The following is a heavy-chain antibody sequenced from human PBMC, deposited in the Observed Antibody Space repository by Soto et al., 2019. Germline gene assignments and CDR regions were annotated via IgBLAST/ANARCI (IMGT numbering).Heavy chain of an antibody. CDR3: ARDIYYDSSGCIDY. Sequence: PGGSLRLSCAASGFTFTSHGMHWVRQAPGKGLEWVAVIWYDGGSKYYADSVKGRFTISRDNSKNTLYLQMNSLRPEDTAVYYCARDIYYDSSGCIDYWGQGTLVTVSS. D-gene: IGHD3-22*01. V-gene: IGHV3-33*01. J-gene: IGHJ4*02. CDR1: GFTFTSHG. CDR2: IWYDGGSK.